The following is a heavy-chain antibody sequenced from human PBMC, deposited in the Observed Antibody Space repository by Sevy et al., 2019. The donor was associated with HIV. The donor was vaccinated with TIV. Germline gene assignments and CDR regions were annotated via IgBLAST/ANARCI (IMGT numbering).Heavy chain of an antibody. CDR2: INPSGGST. J-gene: IGHJ4*02. CDR3: AREEWLKFFHY. Sequence: ASVKVSCKASGYTISTYHMHWVRQAPGQGLEWMGIINPSGGSTDYAQKFQGRVSMTRDTSTSTVYMELSSLRSEDTAVYYCAREEWLKFFHYWGQGTLVTVSS. CDR1: GYTISTYH. D-gene: IGHD3-3*01. V-gene: IGHV1-46*01.